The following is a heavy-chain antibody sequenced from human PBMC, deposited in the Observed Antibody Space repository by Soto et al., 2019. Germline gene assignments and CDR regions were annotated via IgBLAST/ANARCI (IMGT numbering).Heavy chain of an antibody. CDR2: ISYDGSNK. Sequence: PGGSLRLSCSASGFTFSSYGMHWVRQAPGKGLEWVAVISYDGSNKYYADSVKGRFTISRDNSKNTLYLQVSSLRAEDTAVYYCVKDGSSGWPYYYGMDVWGQGTTFTVSS. J-gene: IGHJ6*02. D-gene: IGHD6-19*01. V-gene: IGHV3-30*18. CDR1: GFTFSSYG. CDR3: VKDGSSGWPYYYGMDV.